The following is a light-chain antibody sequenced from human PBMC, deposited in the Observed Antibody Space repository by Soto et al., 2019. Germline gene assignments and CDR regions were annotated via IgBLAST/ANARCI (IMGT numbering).Light chain of an antibody. CDR3: CSYVSSKTYV. Sequence: QSVLTQPASVSGSPGQSITISSTGTRPDVGGYNFVTWYQQHPGKPPKLIIYEVSNRPTGVSNRFSGSKSDNTASLTITGLQSEDEADYYCCSYVSSKTYVFGTGTKV. CDR1: RPDVGGYNF. CDR2: EVS. J-gene: IGLJ1*01. V-gene: IGLV2-14*01.